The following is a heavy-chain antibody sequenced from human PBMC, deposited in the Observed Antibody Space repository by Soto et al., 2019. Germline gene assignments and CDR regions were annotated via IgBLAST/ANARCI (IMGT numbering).Heavy chain of an antibody. CDR3: ARSVEGHFDY. J-gene: IGHJ4*02. V-gene: IGHV3-48*02. D-gene: IGHD6-19*01. Sequence: SLRLSCAAFGFPFRIYRMIWVRQAPGKGLEWISYMTSDTKTIKYADSVKGRFTITRDNDKNSVYLQMTSLRDEDTAVYYCARSVEGHFDYWGQGTLVTVSS. CDR1: GFPFRIYR. CDR2: MTSDTKTI.